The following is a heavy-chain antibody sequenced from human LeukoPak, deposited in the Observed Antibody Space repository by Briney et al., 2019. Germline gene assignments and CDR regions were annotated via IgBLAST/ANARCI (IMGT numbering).Heavy chain of an antibody. D-gene: IGHD2-2*01. CDR2: IYSSGST. Sequence: SETLSLTCTVSGGSISSYCWSWIRQPPGKGLEWIGYIYSSGSTNYNPSLKSRVTIPVDTSKEQFSLKLSSVTAADTALYYCARTYSTSSNFDYWGQGTLVTVSS. CDR1: GGSISSYC. CDR3: ARTYSTSSNFDY. V-gene: IGHV4-4*09. J-gene: IGHJ4*02.